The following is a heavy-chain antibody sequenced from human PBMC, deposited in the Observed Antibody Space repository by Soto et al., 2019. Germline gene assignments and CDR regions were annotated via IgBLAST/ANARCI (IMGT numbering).Heavy chain of an antibody. CDR2: MNPNSGNT. CDR1: VCTFSSYT. CDR3: ARGLEWSWSLDP. D-gene: IGHD3-3*01. Sequence: ASVTVSCKASVCTFSSYTINCVRPATGQGLEWMGWMNPNSGNTGYAQKFQGRVTMTRNTSISTAYMELSSLRSEDTAMYYCARGLEWSWSLDPWGQGTLVTVSS. V-gene: IGHV1-8*02. J-gene: IGHJ5*02.